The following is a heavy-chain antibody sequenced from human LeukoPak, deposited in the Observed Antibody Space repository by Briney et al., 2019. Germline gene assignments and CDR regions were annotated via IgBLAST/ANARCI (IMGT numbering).Heavy chain of an antibody. J-gene: IGHJ4*02. CDR2: IYYSGST. CDR3: AVIVGATHFDY. Sequence: SETLSLTCTVSGGSISSSSYYWGWIRQPPGKGLEWIGSIYYSGSTYYNPSLESRVTISVDTSKNQFSLKLSSVTAADTAVYYCAVIVGATHFDYWGQGTLVTVSS. V-gene: IGHV4-39*01. CDR1: GGSISSSSYY. D-gene: IGHD1-26*01.